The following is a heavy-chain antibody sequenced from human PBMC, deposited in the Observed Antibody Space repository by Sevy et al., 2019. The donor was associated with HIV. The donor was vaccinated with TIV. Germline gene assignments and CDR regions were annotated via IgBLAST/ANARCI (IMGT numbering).Heavy chain of an antibody. V-gene: IGHV3-30*03. CDR1: GFTFSNYG. D-gene: IGHD6-13*01. Sequence: GGSLRLSCEASGFTFSNYGIHWVRQAPGKGLEWVAVISYDGSYKQYADSVKGRFTTSRDNSKNTLYLQRNSLGADEAAMYYCGADGRSYSGSYNWFDPWGQGTQVTVSS. CDR2: ISYDGSYK. J-gene: IGHJ5*02. CDR3: GADGRSYSGSYNWFDP.